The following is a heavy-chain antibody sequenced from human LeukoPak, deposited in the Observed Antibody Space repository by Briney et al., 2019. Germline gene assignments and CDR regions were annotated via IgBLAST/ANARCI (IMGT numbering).Heavy chain of an antibody. CDR1: GGSISSYY. V-gene: IGHV4-4*07. CDR2: IYTSGST. Sequence: SETLSLTCTVSGGSISSYYWSWIRQPAGKGLEWIGRIYTSGSTNYNPSLKSRVTISVDTSKNQFSLKLSSVTAADTAVYYCARHEVGPTRGYYYYGMDVWGQGTTVTVSS. D-gene: IGHD1-26*01. CDR3: ARHEVGPTRGYYYYGMDV. J-gene: IGHJ6*02.